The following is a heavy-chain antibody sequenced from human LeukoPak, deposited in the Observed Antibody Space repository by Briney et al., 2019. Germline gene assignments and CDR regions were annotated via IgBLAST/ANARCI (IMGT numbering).Heavy chain of an antibody. CDR1: GFTFSNYG. V-gene: IGHV3-30*02. D-gene: IGHD3-10*01. Sequence: GGSLRLSCAASGFTFSNYGMHWVRQAPGKGLEWVTFIRNDGSNKYYVDSVKGRFTISRDISKNTLYLQMNSLRAEDTAVYYCAKDRGAIGTVVRGVLDYWGQGTLVTVSS. J-gene: IGHJ4*02. CDR3: AKDRGAIGTVVRGVLDY. CDR2: IRNDGSNK.